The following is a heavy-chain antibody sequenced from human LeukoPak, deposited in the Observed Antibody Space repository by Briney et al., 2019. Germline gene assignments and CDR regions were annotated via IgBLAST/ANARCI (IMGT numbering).Heavy chain of an antibody. CDR1: GFTVSNNY. D-gene: IGHD2-8*01. Sequence: GGSLRLSCAASGFTVSNNYMTWVRQAPGKGLEWVSVIYAGGTTFYADSVKGRFTISRDNSKNTLYLQMNSLRDEDSAAYYCARVYLERLTAGYFDHWGQGTWVTVSP. CDR3: ARVYLERLTAGYFDH. CDR2: IYAGGTT. V-gene: IGHV3-66*02. J-gene: IGHJ4*02.